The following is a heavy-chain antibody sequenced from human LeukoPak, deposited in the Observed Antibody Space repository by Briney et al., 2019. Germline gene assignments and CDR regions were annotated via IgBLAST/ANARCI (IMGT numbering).Heavy chain of an antibody. J-gene: IGHJ2*01. CDR3: AGAAVSSFDL. CDR2: IYYSGST. CDR1: GGSISSYY. V-gene: IGHV4-59*01. D-gene: IGHD6-19*01. Sequence: SETLSLTRTVSGGSISSYYWSWIRQPPGKGLEWIGYIYYSGSTNYNPSLKSRVTISVDTSKNQFSLKLSSVTAADTAVYYCAGAAVSSFDLWGRGTLVTVSS.